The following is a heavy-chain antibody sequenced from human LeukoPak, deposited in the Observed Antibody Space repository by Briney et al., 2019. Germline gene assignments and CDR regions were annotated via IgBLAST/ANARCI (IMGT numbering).Heavy chain of an antibody. J-gene: IGHJ6*03. V-gene: IGHV4-4*07. CDR2: IYTSGST. Sequence: PSETLSLTCTVSGGSISSYYWSWIRQPAGKGLEWIGRIYTSGSTNYNPSLKSRVTMSVDTSKNQFSLKLSSVTAADTAVYYCAKEGVEVYYGSGRFVSSTPYYYYMDVWGKGTTVTISS. CDR1: GGSISSYY. CDR3: AKEGVEVYYGSGRFVSSTPYYYYMDV. D-gene: IGHD3-10*01.